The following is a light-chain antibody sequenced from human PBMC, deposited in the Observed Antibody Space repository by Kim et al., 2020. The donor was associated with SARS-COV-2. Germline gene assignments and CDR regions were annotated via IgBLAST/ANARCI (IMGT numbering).Light chain of an antibody. CDR3: QVWDSSSNHPVV. Sequence: YELTQPPSVSVAPGKTARITCGGDNIASYSVHWYQQKPGQAPVVVISFDGDRPSGIPERFSGSNSGNTVTLTISRVEAGDEADYYCQVWDSSSNHPVVFGGGTQLTVL. V-gene: IGLV3-21*04. CDR1: NIASYS. CDR2: FDG. J-gene: IGLJ2*01.